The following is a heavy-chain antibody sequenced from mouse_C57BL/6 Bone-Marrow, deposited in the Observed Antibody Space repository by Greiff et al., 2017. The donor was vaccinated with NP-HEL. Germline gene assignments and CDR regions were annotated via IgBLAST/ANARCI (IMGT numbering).Heavy chain of an antibody. Sequence: EVHLVESGGGLVKPGGSLKLSCAASGFTFSSYAMSWVRQTPEKRLEWVATISDGGSYTYYPDNVKGRFTISRDNAKNNLYLQMSHLKSEDTAMYYCARDTVVAIDYWGQGTTLTVSS. CDR1: GFTFSSYA. D-gene: IGHD1-1*01. CDR2: ISDGGSYT. V-gene: IGHV5-4*01. J-gene: IGHJ2*01. CDR3: ARDTVVAIDY.